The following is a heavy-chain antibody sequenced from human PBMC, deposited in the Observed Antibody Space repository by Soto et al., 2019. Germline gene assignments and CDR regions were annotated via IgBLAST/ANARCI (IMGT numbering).Heavy chain of an antibody. CDR1: GGSISRSSYY. Sequence: QLQLQESGPGLVKPSETLSLTCTVSGGSISRSSYYWGWIRQPPGKGLEWVGAVYYSGSTYYNPSLKARVTISVDTSKNQFSLKLSSVTAADPAVYYCARHVHTPEAFHIWGQGTMVTVSS. V-gene: IGHV4-39*01. CDR2: VYYSGST. D-gene: IGHD2-15*01. CDR3: ARHVHTPEAFHI. J-gene: IGHJ3*02.